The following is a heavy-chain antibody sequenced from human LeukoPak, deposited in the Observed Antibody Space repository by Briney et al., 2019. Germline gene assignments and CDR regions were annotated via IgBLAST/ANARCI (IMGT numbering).Heavy chain of an antibody. D-gene: IGHD6-6*01. CDR1: GFTFSDYY. J-gene: IGHJ3*02. CDR3: ARDLGPHSSSPNSGAFDI. V-gene: IGHV3-11*04. Sequence: GGSLRLSCAASGFTFSDYYMTWIRQAPGKGLEWVSYITSTATTYYADSVKGRFTISRDNAKTSLYLQMNSLRAEDTAVYYCARDLGPHSSSPNSGAFDIRGQGTMVTVSS. CDR2: ITSTATT.